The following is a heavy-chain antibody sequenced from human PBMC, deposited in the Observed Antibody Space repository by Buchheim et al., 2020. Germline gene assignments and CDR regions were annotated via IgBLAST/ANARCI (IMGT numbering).Heavy chain of an antibody. D-gene: IGHD6-19*01. CDR2: IKQDGSEQ. V-gene: IGHV3-7*01. CDR1: GITFSNHW. Sequence: EVQLVESGGGLVQPGGSLRLSCAASGITFSNHWMSWVRQAPGKGPEWVAIIKQDGSEQFYVDSVKGRFTISRDKAKTSLYLQMHSLRAEDTAVYYCVRGSGWLHDYWGQGTL. J-gene: IGHJ4*02. CDR3: VRGSGWLHDY.